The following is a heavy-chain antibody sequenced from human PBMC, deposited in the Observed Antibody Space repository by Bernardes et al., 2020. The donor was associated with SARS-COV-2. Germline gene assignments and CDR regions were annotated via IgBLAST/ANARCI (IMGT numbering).Heavy chain of an antibody. CDR1: GFTFSDYY. J-gene: IGHJ4*02. V-gene: IGHV3-11*05. CDR2: ISSSSSHT. CDR3: ARDYRDGGVGGADY. Sequence: SLLLSFAASGFTFSDYYMTWIRQAPGKGLEWVSYISSSSSHTNYADSVKGRFTISRDNAKKSLSLQMNSLRVEDTAVYYCARDYRDGGVGGADYWGQGTLVTVSS. D-gene: IGHD1-26*01.